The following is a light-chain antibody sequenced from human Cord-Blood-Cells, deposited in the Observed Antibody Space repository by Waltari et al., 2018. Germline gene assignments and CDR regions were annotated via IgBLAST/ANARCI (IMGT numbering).Light chain of an antibody. V-gene: IGLV1-44*01. CDR3: AAWDDSLNGVV. Sequence: QSVLTQPPSASGTPGQRVTISCSGSSSNIGSNTVNWYQQLPGTAPKLLIYSNKQRPSGVPDRFSGTKSGTSASLAIGGLQSEDEADYYCAAWDDSLNGVVFGGGTKLTVL. CDR1: SSNIGSNT. J-gene: IGLJ2*01. CDR2: SNK.